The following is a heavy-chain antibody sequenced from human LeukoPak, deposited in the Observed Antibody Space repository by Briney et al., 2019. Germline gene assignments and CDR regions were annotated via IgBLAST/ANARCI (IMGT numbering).Heavy chain of an antibody. CDR1: AFTFISYA. Sequence: PGGSLRLSCAGSAFTFISYAMHWVRQAPDKGLEWVAVISYDGSNKYYADSVKGRFTISRDNYKNTLSLQMNSLRAEVIVDRLPDYYFDYWGRGTLVTVSS. CDR3: DYYFDY. CDR2: ISYDGSNK. D-gene: IGHD3-16*02. J-gene: IGHJ4*02. V-gene: IGHV3-30-3*01.